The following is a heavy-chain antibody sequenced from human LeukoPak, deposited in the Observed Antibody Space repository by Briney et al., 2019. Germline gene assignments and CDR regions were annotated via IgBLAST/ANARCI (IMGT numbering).Heavy chain of an antibody. CDR2: IYYSGTT. Sequence: SETLSLTCTVSGGSISSSRYHWGWIRQPPGKGLEWIGSIYYSGTTFYNPSLKSRVTISVDTSKNQFSLKVSSVTAADTAVYYCATTYSYTSGGYDYWGQETLVTVSS. CDR3: ATTYSYTSGGYDY. D-gene: IGHD5-18*01. J-gene: IGHJ4*02. CDR1: GGSISSSRYH. V-gene: IGHV4-39*01.